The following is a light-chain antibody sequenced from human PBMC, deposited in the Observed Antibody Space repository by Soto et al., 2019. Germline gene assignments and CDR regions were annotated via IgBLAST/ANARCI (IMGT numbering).Light chain of an antibody. Sequence: DIVLTQSPGTLSLSPGETATLSCRASQSVNTNYLAWYQQRPGQTPRLLISAASSRATGIPDRFSGSGSGTDFTLTISRLEPEDFAVYYCQQYGTSPQTFGQGTKVDIK. V-gene: IGKV3-20*01. J-gene: IGKJ1*01. CDR3: QQYGTSPQT. CDR1: QSVNTNY. CDR2: AAS.